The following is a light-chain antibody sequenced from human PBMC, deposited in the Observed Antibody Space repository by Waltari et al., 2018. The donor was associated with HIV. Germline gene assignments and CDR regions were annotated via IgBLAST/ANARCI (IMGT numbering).Light chain of an antibody. V-gene: IGKV3-11*01. CDR1: QSLSNY. CDR2: DAS. Sequence: EIVLSQSPASLSLSPGERATLSCRASQSLSNYLAWYQQTPGHAPRPLIYDASTRVTGIPARCRGSGSGTDFTLTISSLDPGDFAIYYCQHRGDWYTFGQGTKLEI. CDR3: QHRGDWYT. J-gene: IGKJ2*01.